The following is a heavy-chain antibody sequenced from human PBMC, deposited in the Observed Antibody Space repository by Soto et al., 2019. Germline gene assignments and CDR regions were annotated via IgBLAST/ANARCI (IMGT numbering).Heavy chain of an antibody. CDR3: ARGAAAGFLSSYYYMDV. Sequence: VGSLRLSCAASGFTFSSYSMNWVRQAPEKGLEWVSYISSSSSTIYYADSVKGRFTISRDNAKNSLYLQMNSLRAEDTAVYYCARGAAAGFLSSYYYMDVWGKGTTVTVSS. D-gene: IGHD6-13*01. CDR1: GFTFSSYS. V-gene: IGHV3-48*01. J-gene: IGHJ6*03. CDR2: ISSSSSTI.